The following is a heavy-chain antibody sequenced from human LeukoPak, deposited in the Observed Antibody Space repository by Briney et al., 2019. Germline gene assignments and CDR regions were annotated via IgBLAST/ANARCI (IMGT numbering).Heavy chain of an antibody. Sequence: GGSLRLSCAASGFTFSRYAMSWVRQAPGKGLEWVSAILDSGGSTYYTDSVKGRFTISRDNSKNTLYLQMNSLTDDDTAVYYCAKKWGVGTTTLDYFDYWGQGTLVTVSS. CDR2: ILDSGGST. J-gene: IGHJ4*02. CDR1: GFTFSRYA. V-gene: IGHV3-23*01. CDR3: AKKWGVGTTTLDYFDY. D-gene: IGHD1-26*01.